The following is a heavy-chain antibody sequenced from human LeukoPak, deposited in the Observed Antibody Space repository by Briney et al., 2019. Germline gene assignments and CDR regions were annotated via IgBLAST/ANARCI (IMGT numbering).Heavy chain of an antibody. J-gene: IGHJ4*02. CDR2: IVVGSGNT. CDR3: ARDDHTYYYFDS. Sequence: SVKVSCKASGFTFTSSAVQWVRQARGQRLEWIGWIVVGSGNTNYAQKLQGRVTMTTDTSTSTAYMELRSLRSDDSAVYYCARDDHTYYYFDSWGQGTLVTVSS. D-gene: IGHD1-26*01. CDR1: GFTFTSSA. V-gene: IGHV1-58*01.